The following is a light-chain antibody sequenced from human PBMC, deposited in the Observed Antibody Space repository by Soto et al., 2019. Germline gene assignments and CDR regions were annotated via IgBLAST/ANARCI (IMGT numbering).Light chain of an antibody. Sequence: QSVLTQPPSVSEAPGQRITISCTGSPSNIGAGFDVHWYQQFPGTAPKLLIYGTTSRPSGVPDRFSGSQSGTSASLAITGLQAGDEADYYCQSYDTSLSGAWVFGGGTKVTVL. J-gene: IGLJ3*02. V-gene: IGLV1-40*01. CDR1: PSNIGAGFD. CDR3: QSYDTSLSGAWV. CDR2: GTT.